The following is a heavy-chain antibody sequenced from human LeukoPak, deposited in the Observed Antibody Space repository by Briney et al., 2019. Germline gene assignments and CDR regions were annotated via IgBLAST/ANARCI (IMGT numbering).Heavy chain of an antibody. CDR1: GGSFSGYY. D-gene: IGHD3-10*01. J-gene: IGHJ6*02. V-gene: IGHV4-34*01. CDR2: INHSGST. CDR3: ARGQFDYGSGSYMDV. Sequence: PSETLSLTCAVYGGSFSGYYWSWIRQPPGKGLEWIGEINHSGSTNYNPSLKSRVTISVDTSKNQFSLKLSSVTAADTAVYYCARGQFDYGSGSYMDVRGQGTTVTVSS.